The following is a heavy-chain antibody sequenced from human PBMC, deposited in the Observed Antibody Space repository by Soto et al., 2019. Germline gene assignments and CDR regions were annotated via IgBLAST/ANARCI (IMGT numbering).Heavy chain of an antibody. CDR1: GFTFSNYW. J-gene: IGHJ6*03. D-gene: IGHD2-15*01. V-gene: IGHV3-74*02. CDR2: INSDGSVS. CDR3: ARGDCVGGSCYSLAGSFYYYMDA. Sequence: EVQLVESGGGLVQPGGSLRLSCAASGFTFSNYWMYWVRQAPGKGLEWVSRINSDGSVSSYADSVKGRRTISRDNVKNTLYLQMDSLRAEDTAVYYCARGDCVGGSCYSLAGSFYYYMDAWGKGTTVTVFS.